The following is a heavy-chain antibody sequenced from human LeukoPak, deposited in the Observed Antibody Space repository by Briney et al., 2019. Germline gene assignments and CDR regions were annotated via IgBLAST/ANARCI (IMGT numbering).Heavy chain of an antibody. J-gene: IGHJ4*02. CDR2: IIPLLGIA. CDR1: GYTFTSYG. V-gene: IGHV1-69*04. D-gene: IGHD1-1*01. Sequence: ASVKVSCKASGYTFTSYGISWVRQAPGQGLEWMGRIIPLLGIANYAQKFQGRVTITADKSTSTAYMELSSLRSEDTAVYYCARVMATTNFDYWGQGTLVTVSS. CDR3: ARVMATTNFDY.